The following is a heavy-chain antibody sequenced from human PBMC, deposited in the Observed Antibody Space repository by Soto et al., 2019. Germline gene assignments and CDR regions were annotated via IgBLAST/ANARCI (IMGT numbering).Heavy chain of an antibody. V-gene: IGHV1-3*01. CDR1: GYTFTSYA. CDR2: INAGNGNT. CDR3: ARDDVSVVPAAMSREYYYYYYMDV. Sequence: ASVKVSCKASGYTFTSYAMHWVRQAPGQRLEWMGWINAGNGNTKYSQKFQGRVTITRDTSASTAYMELSSLRSEDTAVYYCARDDVSVVPAAMSREYYYYYYMDVWGKGTTVTVSS. D-gene: IGHD2-2*01. J-gene: IGHJ6*03.